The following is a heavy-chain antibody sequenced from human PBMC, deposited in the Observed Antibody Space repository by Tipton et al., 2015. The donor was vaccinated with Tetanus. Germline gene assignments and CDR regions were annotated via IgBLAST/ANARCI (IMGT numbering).Heavy chain of an antibody. V-gene: IGHV4-61*08. CDR2: ISPSGRT. D-gene: IGHD3-10*01. CDR3: ARHPPPYYYGSGSYLDY. J-gene: IGHJ4*02. CDR1: GGSLRSGDYQ. Sequence: TLSLTCSVSGGSLRSGDYQWNWIRQPPGKGLEWLAYISPSGRTNSNYDLKSRITISQDKSKNQFSLRLSSVTAADTAVYFCARHPPPYYYGSGSYLDYWGQGTPVTVSS.